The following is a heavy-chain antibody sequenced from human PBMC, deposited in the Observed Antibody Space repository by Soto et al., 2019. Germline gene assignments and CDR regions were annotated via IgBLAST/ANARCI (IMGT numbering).Heavy chain of an antibody. D-gene: IGHD3-10*01. CDR3: ARGVGSGSYYNQYNWFDP. CDR2: ISAYNGNT. V-gene: IGHV1-18*01. Sequence: GAPAKPSCKASRYTFTNCAISWVRHSPGQGLEWMGWISAYNGNTKYAQKLQGRVTMTTDTSTSTAYMELRSLRSDDTAVYYCARGVGSGSYYNQYNWFDPWGQGTLVTVSS. CDR1: RYTFTNCA. J-gene: IGHJ5*02.